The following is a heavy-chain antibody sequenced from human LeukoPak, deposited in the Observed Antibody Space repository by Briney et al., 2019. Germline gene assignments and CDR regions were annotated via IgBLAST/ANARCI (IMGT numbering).Heavy chain of an antibody. CDR2: VNPNSGNT. CDR1: GYTFTSYD. V-gene: IGHV1-8*01. J-gene: IGHJ4*02. CDR3: ARDGDDSSGYTY. D-gene: IGHD3-22*01. Sequence: ASVKVSCKTSGYTFTSYDLNWVRQATGQGLEWMGWVNPNSGNTGYAQKFQGRVTMTMDPSISTAYMELSSLRSEDTAVYYCARDGDDSSGYTYWGQGTLVTVSS.